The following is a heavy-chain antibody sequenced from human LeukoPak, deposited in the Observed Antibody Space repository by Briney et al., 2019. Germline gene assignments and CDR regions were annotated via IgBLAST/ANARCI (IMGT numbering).Heavy chain of an antibody. Sequence: SETLSLACTVSVGSITGYDWSWIAQPAGEGLEWIGRIYSSGSTNYNPSLQSRVTISVDKSNNQFSLKLTSVTAADTAGYYCAREAYSNSYYWFDPGGQGTLVTVSS. D-gene: IGHD6-13*01. V-gene: IGHV4-4*07. CDR2: IYSSGST. CDR3: AREAYSNSYYWFDP. CDR1: VGSITGYD. J-gene: IGHJ5*02.